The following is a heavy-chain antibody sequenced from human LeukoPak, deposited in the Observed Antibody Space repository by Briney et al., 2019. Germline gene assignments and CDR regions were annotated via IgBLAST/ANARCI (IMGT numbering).Heavy chain of an antibody. CDR1: GFTSSTSA. D-gene: IGHD2-15*01. J-gene: IGHJ4*02. V-gene: IGHV3-23*01. CDR3: ATYRGRGSPFDF. Sequence: GGSLRLSCAASGFTSSTSAMSWVRQTPGKGLEWVSGITGSSGSTKYADSVRGRFTISRDNSKNTVYLQMSSLRVEDTALYYCATYRGRGSPFDFWGQGTQVTVSS. CDR2: ITGSSGST.